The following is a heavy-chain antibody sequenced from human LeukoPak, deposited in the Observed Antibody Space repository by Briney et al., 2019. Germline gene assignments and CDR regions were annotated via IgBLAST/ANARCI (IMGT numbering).Heavy chain of an antibody. Sequence: GGSLRLSCAASGFTFSSYAMSWVRQAPGKGLEWVSAINGSGGGTYYADSVKGRFTLSRDNSKNTLYLQMNSLRAEDTAVYYCAKDPGYWSGYLANYFDYWGQGTLVTVSS. CDR1: GFTFSSYA. J-gene: IGHJ4*02. V-gene: IGHV3-23*01. CDR2: INGSGGGT. D-gene: IGHD3-3*01. CDR3: AKDPGYWSGYLANYFDY.